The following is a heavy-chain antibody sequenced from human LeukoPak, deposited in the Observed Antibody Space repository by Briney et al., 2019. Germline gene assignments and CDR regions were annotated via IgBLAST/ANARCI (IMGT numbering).Heavy chain of an antibody. V-gene: IGHV3-23*01. J-gene: IGHJ4*02. CDR3: ARRMKGPVDY. CDR1: GFTFSSYG. D-gene: IGHD2/OR15-2a*01. CDR2: ISGSGGST. Sequence: PGGSLRLSCAASGFTFSSYGMSWVRQAPGKGLEWVSAISGSGGSTYYADSVKGRFTISRDNAKNSLYLQVNSLRAEDTAVYYCARRMKGPVDYWGQGTLVTVSS.